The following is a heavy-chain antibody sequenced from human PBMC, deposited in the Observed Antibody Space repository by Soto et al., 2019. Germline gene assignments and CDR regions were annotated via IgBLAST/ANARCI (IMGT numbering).Heavy chain of an antibody. D-gene: IGHD4-17*01. CDR1: GFTFSNAW. CDR3: TTGVDYGDYGDY. Sequence: GGSLGLYCAASGFTFSNAWMSWVRQAPGKGLEWVGRIKSKTDGGTTDYAAPVKGRFTISRDDSKNTLYLQMNSLKTEDTAVYYCTTGVDYGDYGDYWGQGTLVTVSS. CDR2: IKSKTDGGTT. V-gene: IGHV3-15*01. J-gene: IGHJ4*02.